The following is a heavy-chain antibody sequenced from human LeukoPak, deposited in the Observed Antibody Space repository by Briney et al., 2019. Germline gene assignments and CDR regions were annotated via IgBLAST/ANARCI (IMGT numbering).Heavy chain of an antibody. CDR2: IRSKADSYAT. CDR1: GFTFSGSV. Sequence: GGSLKLSCVASGFTFSGSVMHWVRQASGKGLEWVGRIRSKADSYATAYAASVKGRFTISRDDSKNTAYLQMNSLTTEDTDVYYCSRLWGDCGGDCYSHDFWGQGALVTVSS. CDR3: SRLWGDCGGDCYSHDF. D-gene: IGHD2-21*02. V-gene: IGHV3-73*01. J-gene: IGHJ4*02.